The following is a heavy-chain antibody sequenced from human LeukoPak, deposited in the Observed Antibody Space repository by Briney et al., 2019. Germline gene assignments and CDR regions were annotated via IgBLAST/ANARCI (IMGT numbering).Heavy chain of an antibody. Sequence: GRSLRLSCAASGFTFASFGMHWVRQAPGKGLEWVAVIWYDGSDKYYADSVKGRFTIPRDNSKNTLYLQMNSLRAEDTAVYYCARELPPVVRYYLDYWGQGTLVTVSS. D-gene: IGHD3-22*01. V-gene: IGHV3-33*01. CDR3: ARELPPVVRYYLDY. CDR2: IWYDGSDK. J-gene: IGHJ4*02. CDR1: GFTFASFG.